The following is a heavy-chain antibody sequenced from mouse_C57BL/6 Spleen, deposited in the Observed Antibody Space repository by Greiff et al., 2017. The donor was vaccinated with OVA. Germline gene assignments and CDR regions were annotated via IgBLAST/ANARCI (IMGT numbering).Heavy chain of an antibody. J-gene: IGHJ2*01. CDR2: INPSTGGT. D-gene: IGHD2-4*01. CDR1: GYSFTGYY. Sequence: EVKLQESGPELVKPGASVKISCKASGYSFTGYYMNWVKQSPEKSLEWIGEINPSTGGTNYNQKFKAKATLTVDKSSSTAYMQLKSLTSEDSAVYYCSSYDYDGGDYWGQGTTLTVSS. CDR3: SSYDYDGGDY. V-gene: IGHV1-42*01.